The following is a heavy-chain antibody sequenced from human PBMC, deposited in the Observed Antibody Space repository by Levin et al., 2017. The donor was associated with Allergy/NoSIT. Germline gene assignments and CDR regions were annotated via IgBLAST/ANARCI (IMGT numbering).Heavy chain of an antibody. CDR2: ISAYNGNT. J-gene: IGHJ4*02. CDR3: ARGWEYYDSSGIHMPPYYFDY. CDR1: GYTFTSYG. D-gene: IGHD3-22*01. Sequence: PGESLKISCKASGYTFTSYGISWVRQAPGQGLEWMGWISAYNGNTNYAQKLQGRVTMTTDTSTSTAYMELRSLRSDDTAVYYCARGWEYYDSSGIHMPPYYFDYWGQGTLVTVSS. V-gene: IGHV1-18*01.